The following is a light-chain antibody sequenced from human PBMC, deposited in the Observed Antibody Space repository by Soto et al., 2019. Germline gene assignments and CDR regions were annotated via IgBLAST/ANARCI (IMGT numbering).Light chain of an antibody. V-gene: IGKV3-15*01. CDR1: QSVNSN. J-gene: IGKJ4*01. CDR2: GAS. CDR3: QQYHNWPPGLT. Sequence: EIVMTQSPATLSVSPGERATLSCRASQSVNSNLAWYQQKPGQAPRLLIHGASTRAPDIPARCSGSGSGTDFTLTISSLKSEDFAVYYCQQYHNWPPGLTFGGGTRVEIK.